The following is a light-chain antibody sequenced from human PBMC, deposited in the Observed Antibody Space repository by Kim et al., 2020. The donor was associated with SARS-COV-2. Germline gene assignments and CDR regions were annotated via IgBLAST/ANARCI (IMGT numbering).Light chain of an antibody. CDR1: ALPKQY. Sequence: VSPGQTARINCSGDALPKQYAYWYQQKPGQAPVLLIYKDTERPSGIPERFSGSSTGTTVTLTISGVQAEDEADYYCQTADRSGTWVFGGGTQLTV. CDR2: KDT. CDR3: QTADRSGTWV. J-gene: IGLJ3*02. V-gene: IGLV3-25*03.